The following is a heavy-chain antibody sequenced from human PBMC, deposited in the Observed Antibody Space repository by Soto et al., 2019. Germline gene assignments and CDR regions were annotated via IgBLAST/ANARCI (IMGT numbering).Heavy chain of an antibody. CDR1: GDSINSDKYY. D-gene: IGHD3-9*01. CDR3: ARLEGLATISDYFDF. Sequence: QLQLQESGPGLVKPSETLSLTCSVSGDSINSDKYYWGWIRQPPGKGLEWIGNIYYRGNTYYNPSLQTRLTISLDKSKSQFSLKLTSVTAADSAVYFCARLEGLATISDYFDFWGQGALVTVSS. CDR2: IYYRGNT. J-gene: IGHJ4*02. V-gene: IGHV4-39*01.